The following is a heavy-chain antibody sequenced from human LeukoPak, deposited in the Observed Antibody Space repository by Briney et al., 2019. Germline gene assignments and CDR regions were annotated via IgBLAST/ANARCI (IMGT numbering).Heavy chain of an antibody. V-gene: IGHV3-23*01. Sequence: GGSLRLSCAASGFTFSSYAMSWVRQAPGKGLEWVSAISGSGGSTYYADSVKGRFTISRDNSKNTLYLQMNSLRAEDTAVYYCAKAFSYYDILTGYSYWGQGTLATVSS. J-gene: IGHJ4*02. CDR3: AKAFSYYDILTGYSY. CDR2: ISGSGGST. D-gene: IGHD3-9*01. CDR1: GFTFSSYA.